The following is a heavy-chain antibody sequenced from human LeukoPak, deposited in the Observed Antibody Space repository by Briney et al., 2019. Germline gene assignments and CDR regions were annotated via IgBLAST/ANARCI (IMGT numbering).Heavy chain of an antibody. CDR1: GFTFSSHS. V-gene: IGHV3-21*01. Sequence: GGSLRLSCAASGFTFSSHSMNWVRQAPGKGLEWVSSISSSSSYIYYADSVKGRFTISRDDAKNSLYLQMNSLRAEDTAVYYCARDSAAAGDFDYWGQGTLVTVSS. CDR3: ARDSAAAGDFDY. D-gene: IGHD6-13*01. CDR2: ISSSSSYI. J-gene: IGHJ4*02.